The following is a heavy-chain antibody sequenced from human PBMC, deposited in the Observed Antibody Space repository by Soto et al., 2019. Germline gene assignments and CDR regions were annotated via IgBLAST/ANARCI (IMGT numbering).Heavy chain of an antibody. CDR1: GFTFTTYA. V-gene: IGHV3-23*01. CDR2: VTGSGGSA. CDR3: AKDRTTMYDGFDK. J-gene: IGHJ3*02. D-gene: IGHD1-1*01. Sequence: PGGSLRLSCAASGFTFTTYAMTWVRQAPGKGLKWVSTVTGSGGSAYYADSVQGRFTISRDNSNNTVYLQMNSLRADDTAIYCCAKDRTTMYDGFDKWGQGPMVPAS.